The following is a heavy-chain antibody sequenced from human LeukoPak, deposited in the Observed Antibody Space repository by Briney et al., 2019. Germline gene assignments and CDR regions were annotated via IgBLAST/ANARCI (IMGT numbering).Heavy chain of an antibody. J-gene: IGHJ6*03. V-gene: IGHV4-61*01. CDR3: ARADYGYMDV. CDR1: GGSISSGSYY. D-gene: IGHD4/OR15-4a*01. Sequence: PSESLSLTCTVSGGSISSGSYYWTWIRQPPGKGLECIGYIYGSGSTNYNPSLKSRVTISVDTSKNQFSLKLTSVTAADTAVYYCARADYGYMDVWGKGTTVTVSS. CDR2: IYGSGST.